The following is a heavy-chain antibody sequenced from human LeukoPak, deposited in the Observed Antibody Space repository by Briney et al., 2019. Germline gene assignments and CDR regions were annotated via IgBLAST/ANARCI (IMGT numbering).Heavy chain of an antibody. D-gene: IGHD1-26*01. CDR3: AFWSGSYSDAFDI. J-gene: IGHJ3*02. CDR2: MSGGSDYI. Sequence: PGGSLRLSCAASGFTFSSYWMNWVRQAPGKGLEWVSSMSGGSDYIYYADSVKGRFTISRDNAKNSLYLQMNSLRAEDTAVYYCAFWSGSYSDAFDIWGQGTMVTVSS. CDR1: GFTFSSYW. V-gene: IGHV3-21*01.